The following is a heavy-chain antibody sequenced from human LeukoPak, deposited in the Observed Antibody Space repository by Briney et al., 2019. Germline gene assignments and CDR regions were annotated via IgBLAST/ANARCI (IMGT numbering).Heavy chain of an antibody. V-gene: IGHV3-30*03. D-gene: IGHD5-18*01. CDR3: AREWSGYSFDY. CDR2: ISNDGTIK. J-gene: IGHJ4*02. CDR1: GFTFSTYG. Sequence: GGSLRLSCAASGFTFSTYGMHWVCQAPGKGLEWVAVISNDGTIKYYADSVTGRFTVSRDNSRNTVYLQMNGLRAEDTAVYYCAREWSGYSFDYWGQGALVAVSS.